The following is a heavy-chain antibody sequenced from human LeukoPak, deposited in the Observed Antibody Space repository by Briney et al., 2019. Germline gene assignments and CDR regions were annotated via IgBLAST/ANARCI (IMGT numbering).Heavy chain of an antibody. V-gene: IGHV4-4*07. CDR2: IYATGST. Sequence: SDTLSLTCTVSGGSISGYYWSWLRQPAGKGLEWIGRIYATGSTDYNPSLKSRVTMSVDGSKNQVSLRLNSVTAADTAVYYCARTGSGWDTAPRFDYWGQGTLVTVSS. D-gene: IGHD6-19*01. CDR1: GGSISGYY. J-gene: IGHJ4*02. CDR3: ARTGSGWDTAPRFDY.